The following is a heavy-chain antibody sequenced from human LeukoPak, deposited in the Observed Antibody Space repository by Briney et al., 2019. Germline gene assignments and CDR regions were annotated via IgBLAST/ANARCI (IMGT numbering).Heavy chain of an antibody. CDR1: GYTFTGYY. J-gene: IGHJ4*02. Sequence: GASVKVSCKASGYTFTGYYMHWVRQAPGQGLEWMGWINPNSGGTNYAQKFQGRVTMTEDTSTDTAYMELSSLRSEDTAVYYCATQAFSGYGFDYWGQGTLVTVSS. D-gene: IGHD5-12*01. CDR3: ATQAFSGYGFDY. V-gene: IGHV1-2*02. CDR2: INPNSGGT.